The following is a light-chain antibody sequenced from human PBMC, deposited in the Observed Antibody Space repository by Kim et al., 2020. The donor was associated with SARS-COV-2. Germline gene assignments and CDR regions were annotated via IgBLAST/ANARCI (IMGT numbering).Light chain of an antibody. Sequence: EIVLTQSPATLSLSPGERATLSCRASQSVSSYLAWYQQKPGQAPRLLIYDASNRATGIPARFSGSGSGTDFTLTISSLEPEDFAVYYGQQRSNGPPYTFGQGTKLEI. CDR2: DAS. J-gene: IGKJ2*01. CDR1: QSVSSY. CDR3: QQRSNGPPYT. V-gene: IGKV3-11*01.